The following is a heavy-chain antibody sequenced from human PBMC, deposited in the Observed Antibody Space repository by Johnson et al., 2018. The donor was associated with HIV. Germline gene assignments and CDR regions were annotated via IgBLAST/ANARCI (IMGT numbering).Heavy chain of an antibody. CDR2: FYNDGGT. CDR3: AKERGTATRWYAREAFDI. CDR1: GFTVHSNA. D-gene: IGHD6-13*01. Sequence: EVQLVESGGGLIQPGGSLRLSCAASGFTVHSNAMNWVRQAPGTGLEWVSGFYNDGGTYYADSVKGRFTISRDNSKNTLFLQMNNLRAEDTAMYYCAKERGTATRWYAREAFDIWGQGTMVTVYS. V-gene: IGHV3-53*01. J-gene: IGHJ3*02.